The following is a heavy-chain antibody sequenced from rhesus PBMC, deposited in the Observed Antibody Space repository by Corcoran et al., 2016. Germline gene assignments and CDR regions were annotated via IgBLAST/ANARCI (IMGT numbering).Heavy chain of an antibody. V-gene: IGHV3-118*01. J-gene: IGHJ6*01. D-gene: IGHD5-24*01. Sequence: EVQLVESGGGLVQPGGSLRVSCAVAGLTFSSSALHWVRQAVGKGLGWFERIRNESDNYETGYAAAVKGRFTISSDDSKNTAYLQMNSLKTEDTAVYYCARGYSGYIGLMDSWGQGVVVTVSS. CDR2: IRNESDNYET. CDR3: ARGYSGYIGLMDS. CDR1: GLTFSSSA.